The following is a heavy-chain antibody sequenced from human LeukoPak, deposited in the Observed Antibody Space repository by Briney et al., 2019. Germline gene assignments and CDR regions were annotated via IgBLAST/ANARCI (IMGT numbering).Heavy chain of an antibody. CDR3: ARDYKYAFDN. CDR2: IGIDSGNT. V-gene: IGHV3-48*01. D-gene: IGHD5-24*01. Sequence: GGSLRLSCAASGFTFSDYSMNCVRQAPGRGLEWISYIGIDSGNTNYADSVKGRFTISGDKAKNSLYLQMNSLRVEDTAVYYCARDYKYAFDNWGQGTLVTVSS. J-gene: IGHJ4*02. CDR1: GFTFSDYS.